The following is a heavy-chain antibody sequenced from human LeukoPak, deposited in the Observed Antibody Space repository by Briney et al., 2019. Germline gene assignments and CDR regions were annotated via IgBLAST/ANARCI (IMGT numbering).Heavy chain of an antibody. CDR3: AKSSGGIQNWFDP. J-gene: IGHJ5*02. D-gene: IGHD6-19*01. CDR1: GFTFSSYG. V-gene: IGHV3-30*18. Sequence: HPGGSLRLSCAASGFTFSSYGMHWVRQAPGKGLEWVAVISYDGSNKYYADSVKGRFTISRDNSKNTLYLQMNSLRAEDTAVYYCAKSSGGIQNWFDPWGQGTLVTVSS. CDR2: ISYDGSNK.